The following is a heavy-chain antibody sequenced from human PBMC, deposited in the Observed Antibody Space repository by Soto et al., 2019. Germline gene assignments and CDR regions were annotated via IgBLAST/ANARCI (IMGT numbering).Heavy chain of an antibody. CDR2: INAGYGNT. J-gene: IGHJ4*02. V-gene: IGHV1-3*01. Sequence: QVHLVQSGAEVRKPGASVKVSCKASGYTFSSYAMHWVRQAPGQRLEWMGWINAGYGNTKSSQKFQDRVTISRDTSASTAYMKLTSLTSEDKAVSYCARDTGDGTFDFWGQGTLVTVTS. CDR1: GYTFSSYA. D-gene: IGHD1-1*01. CDR3: ARDTGDGTFDF.